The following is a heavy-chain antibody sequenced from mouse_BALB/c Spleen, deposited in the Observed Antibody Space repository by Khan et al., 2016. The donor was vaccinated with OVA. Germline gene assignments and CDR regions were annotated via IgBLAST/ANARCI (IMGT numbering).Heavy chain of an antibody. D-gene: IGHD1-1*01. J-gene: IGHJ2*01. Sequence: EVQLQESGPGLVKPSQSLSLTCTVTGYSITSGYAWNWIRQFPGNILEWMGYISYSGFTSYTPSLKSRISITRDTSKNQFFLQLNSVTTEDTATYYCARGNYYGYYFDYWGQGTTLTVSS. V-gene: IGHV3-2*02. CDR1: GYSITSGYA. CDR3: ARGNYYGYYFDY. CDR2: ISYSGFT.